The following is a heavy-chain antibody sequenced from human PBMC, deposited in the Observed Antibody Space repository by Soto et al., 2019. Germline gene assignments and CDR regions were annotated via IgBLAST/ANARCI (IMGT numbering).Heavy chain of an antibody. CDR2: IYHSGST. J-gene: IGHJ6*02. D-gene: IGHD2-21*02. CDR1: GGSISSSNW. Sequence: NPSETLSLTCAVSGGSISSSNWWSWVRQPPGKGLEWIGEIYHSGSTNYNPSLESRVTISVDKSKNQFSLKLSSVTAADTAVYYCARGFKVVTAMAPYYDGMDVWGQGTTVTVS. CDR3: ARGFKVVTAMAPYYDGMDV. V-gene: IGHV4-4*02.